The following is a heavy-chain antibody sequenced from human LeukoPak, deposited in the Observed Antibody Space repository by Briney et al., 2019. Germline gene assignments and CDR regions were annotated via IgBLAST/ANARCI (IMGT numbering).Heavy chain of an antibody. Sequence: ASVKVSCKASGYTFTSYAMHWVRQAPGQRLEWMGWINAGNGNTKYSQKFQGRVTITRDTSASTAYTELSSLRSEDTAVYYCARGYGLDHFDYWGQGTLVTVSS. V-gene: IGHV1-3*01. CDR1: GYTFTSYA. CDR3: ARGYGLDHFDY. D-gene: IGHD3-10*01. J-gene: IGHJ4*02. CDR2: INAGNGNT.